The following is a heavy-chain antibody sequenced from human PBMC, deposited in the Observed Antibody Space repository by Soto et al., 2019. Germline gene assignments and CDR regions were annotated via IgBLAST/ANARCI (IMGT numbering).Heavy chain of an antibody. CDR2: IKSKTDGGTT. D-gene: IGHD5-18*01. CDR1: GFCVSSNY. CDR3: ITEGPGYSNGYLDY. Sequence: GSLRLSCAASGFCVSSNYMSWVRQAPGKGLEWVGRIKSKTDGGTTDYAAPVKGRFTISRDDSKNTLYLQMNSLKTEDTAVYYCITEGPGYSNGYLDYWGQGALVTASS. J-gene: IGHJ4*02. V-gene: IGHV3-15*01.